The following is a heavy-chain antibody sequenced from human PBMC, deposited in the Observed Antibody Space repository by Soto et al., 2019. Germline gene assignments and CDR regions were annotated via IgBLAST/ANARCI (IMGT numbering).Heavy chain of an antibody. Sequence: SETLSLTCTVSGGSISSYYWSWIRQPPGKGLELIGYIYYRGSTNYNPSLKSRVTITVDTSKNQSSLKLSSVTAADTAVYYCARGEYDFWSGYSAYWFDPWGQGTLVTGSS. CDR3: ARGEYDFWSGYSAYWFDP. CDR2: IYYRGST. CDR1: GGSISSYY. D-gene: IGHD3-3*01. J-gene: IGHJ5*02. V-gene: IGHV4-59*01.